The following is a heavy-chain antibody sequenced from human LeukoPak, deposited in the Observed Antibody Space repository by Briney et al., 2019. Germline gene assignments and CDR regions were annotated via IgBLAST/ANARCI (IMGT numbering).Heavy chain of an antibody. J-gene: IGHJ4*02. CDR3: ARGGRILWSPAGYFDY. V-gene: IGHV4-34*01. Sequence: PSETLSLTCAVYGGSFSGYYWSWIRQPPGKGLEWIGEINHSGSTNYNPSLKSRVTISVDTSKNQFSLKLSSVTAADTAEYYCARGGRILWSPAGYFDYWGQGTLVTVSS. D-gene: IGHD3-10*01. CDR2: INHSGST. CDR1: GGSFSGYY.